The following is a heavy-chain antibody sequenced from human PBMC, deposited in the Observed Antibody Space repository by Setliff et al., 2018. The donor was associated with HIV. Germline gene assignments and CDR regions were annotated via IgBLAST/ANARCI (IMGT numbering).Heavy chain of an antibody. V-gene: IGHV4-4*07. D-gene: IGHD4-17*01. CDR1: DSGTYY. Sequence: SETLSLTCTVSDSGTYYWSWIRQPAGKGLEWIGRVSSRGDTNYNPSLKSRVTMSVDTSKSQFSLKLTSVTASDTAVYYCARAAAGNTGPFDLWGQGSPVTVSS. CDR2: VSSRGDT. J-gene: IGHJ4*02. CDR3: ARAAAGNTGPFDL.